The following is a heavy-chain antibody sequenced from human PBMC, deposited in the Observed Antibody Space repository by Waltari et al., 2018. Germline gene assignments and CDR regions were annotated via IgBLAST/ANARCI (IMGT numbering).Heavy chain of an antibody. J-gene: IGHJ3*02. CDR2: INPKNGVR. Sequence: QVQLVQSGAEVKKPGASVKASCKASGYSFHDYYIHWVRQAPGQGLEWMGCINPKNGVRKFTQKFQGRVTMTRDTTISTAYMELSSLRSDDTAVYYCARVLMNDAFDIWGPGTMVTVS. CDR3: ARVLMNDAFDI. CDR1: GYSFHDYY. V-gene: IGHV1-2*02.